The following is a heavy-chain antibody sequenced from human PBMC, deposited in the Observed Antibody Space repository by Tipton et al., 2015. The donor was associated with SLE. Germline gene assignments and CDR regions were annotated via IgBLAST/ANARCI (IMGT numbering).Heavy chain of an antibody. V-gene: IGHV4-38-2*02. D-gene: IGHD2-15*01. CDR1: NYSISSGYY. CDR2: IYHRGTN. Sequence: TLSLTCAVSNYSISSGYYWGWLRQPPGKGLEWIGSIYHRGTNFYNPSLKSRVTISVDTSKNQFSLNLSSVTAADTAVYYCAREERYCRGGSCYLLHNWFDPWGQGILVTVSS. CDR3: AREERYCRGGSCYLLHNWFDP. J-gene: IGHJ5*02.